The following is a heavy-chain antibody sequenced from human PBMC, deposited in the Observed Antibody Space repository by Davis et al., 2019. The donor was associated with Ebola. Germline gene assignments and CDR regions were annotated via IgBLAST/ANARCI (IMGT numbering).Heavy chain of an antibody. CDR3: ARHAGLHSFDY. D-gene: IGHD5-12*01. CDR1: GGSISSSSYY. J-gene: IGHJ4*02. CDR2: IYYSGST. V-gene: IGHV4-39*01. Sequence: SETLSLTCTVSGGSISSSSYYWGWIRQPPGKGLEWIGSIYYSGSTYYNPSLKSRVTISVDTSKNQFSLKLSSVTAADTAVYYCARHAGLHSFDYWGQGTLVTVSS.